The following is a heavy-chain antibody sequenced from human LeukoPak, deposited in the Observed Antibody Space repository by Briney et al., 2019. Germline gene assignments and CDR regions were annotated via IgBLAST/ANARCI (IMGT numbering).Heavy chain of an antibody. Sequence: SETLSLTCAVYGGSFSGCYWSWIRQPPGKGLEWIGEINHSGSTNYNPSLKSRVTISVDTSKNQFSLKLSSVTAADTAVYYCARGLLTDVVVAATSDYWGQGTLVTVSS. V-gene: IGHV4-34*01. CDR3: ARGLLTDVVVAATSDY. J-gene: IGHJ4*02. D-gene: IGHD2-15*01. CDR1: GGSFSGCY. CDR2: INHSGST.